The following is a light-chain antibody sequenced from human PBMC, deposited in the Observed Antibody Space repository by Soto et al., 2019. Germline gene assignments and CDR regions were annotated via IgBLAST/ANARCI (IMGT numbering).Light chain of an antibody. J-gene: IGLJ1*01. CDR3: CSYAGSSTWV. CDR1: SSDVGSYNF. CDR2: EGS. Sequence: QSVLTQPASVSGSPGQSITISCTGTSSDVGSYNFVSWYQQHPGKAPKVMIYEGSKRPPGVSNRFSGSKSGNTASLTISGLQAEDEADYYCCSYAGSSTWVFGTGTKVTVL. V-gene: IGLV2-23*01.